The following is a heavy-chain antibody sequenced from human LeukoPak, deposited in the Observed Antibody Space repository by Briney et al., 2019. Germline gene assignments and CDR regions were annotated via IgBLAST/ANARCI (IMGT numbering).Heavy chain of an antibody. Sequence: ASVKVSCKVSGYTFTDYYMHWVQQAPGKGLEWMGLVDPEDGETIYAEKFQGRVTITADTSTDTAHMELSSLRSEDTAVYYCATENCSGGSCYSIPDYWGQGTLVTVSS. J-gene: IGHJ4*02. CDR2: VDPEDGET. D-gene: IGHD2-15*01. V-gene: IGHV1-69-2*01. CDR3: ATENCSGGSCYSIPDY. CDR1: GYTFTDYY.